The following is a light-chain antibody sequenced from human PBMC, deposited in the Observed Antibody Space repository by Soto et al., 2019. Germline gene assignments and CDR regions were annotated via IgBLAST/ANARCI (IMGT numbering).Light chain of an antibody. Sequence: QSVLTQPPSASGTPGQRVTISCSGSSSNIGSSYVYWYQQLPGTAPKLLIYRNNQRPSGVPDRFSGSKSGTSASLAISGLRSEDEADYYCAAWDDSLSGPLYVFGTGTKLTVL. CDR3: AAWDDSLSGPLYV. CDR2: RNN. V-gene: IGLV1-47*01. J-gene: IGLJ1*01. CDR1: SSNIGSSY.